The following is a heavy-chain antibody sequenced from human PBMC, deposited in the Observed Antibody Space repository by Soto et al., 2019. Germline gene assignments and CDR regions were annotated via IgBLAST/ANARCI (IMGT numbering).Heavy chain of an antibody. Sequence: QLQLLESGPGLVKASETLSLTCNVSGGSISTSRSYWAWIRQPPGKGLEWLANIFYSGSTYYNPSLASRVTVSVDTSKNEFSLKLRSVTAADTAFHYCARQPTTGDTDLWFDPWGQGTLVTVSS. CDR1: GGSISTSRSY. CDR3: ARQPTTGDTDLWFDP. D-gene: IGHD2-21*01. V-gene: IGHV4-39*01. J-gene: IGHJ5*02. CDR2: IFYSGST.